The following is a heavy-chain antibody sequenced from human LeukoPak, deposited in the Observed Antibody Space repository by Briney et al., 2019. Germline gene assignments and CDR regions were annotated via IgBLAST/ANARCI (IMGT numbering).Heavy chain of an antibody. Sequence: PSETLSLTCTVSGGSISSGDYYWSWIRQPPGKGLEWIGYIYYSGSTYYNPTLKSRVTISVDTSKNQFSLKLSSVTAADTAVYYCARRQGTVRKNYRDGYNYYFDCWGQGTLVTVSS. CDR2: IYYSGST. CDR1: GGSISSGDYY. J-gene: IGHJ4*02. CDR3: ARRQGTVRKNYRDGYNYYFDC. D-gene: IGHD5-24*01. V-gene: IGHV4-30-4*01.